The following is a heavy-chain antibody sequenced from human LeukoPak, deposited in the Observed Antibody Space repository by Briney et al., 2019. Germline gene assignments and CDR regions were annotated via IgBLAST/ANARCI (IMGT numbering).Heavy chain of an antibody. CDR1: GFTFSSYW. Sequence: GGSLRLSCVASGFTFSSYWMTWVRQAPGKGLEWVANIKQDGSETYYVDSVKGRFTIFRDNAKNSLYLQMNSLRAEDTAVYYCARTSGYCSGGSCYPFDYWGQGTLVTVSS. V-gene: IGHV3-7*04. J-gene: IGHJ4*02. D-gene: IGHD2-15*01. CDR3: ARTSGYCSGGSCYPFDY. CDR2: IKQDGSET.